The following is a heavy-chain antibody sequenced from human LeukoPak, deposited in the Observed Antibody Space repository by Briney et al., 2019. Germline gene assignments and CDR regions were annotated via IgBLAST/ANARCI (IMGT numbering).Heavy chain of an antibody. CDR2: ITSSTSYI. V-gene: IGHV3-21*01. J-gene: IGHJ4*02. Sequence: GGSLRLSCAASGFIFRGYSMNWVRPAPGKGLEWVSSITSSTSYIYYADSVKGRFTISRDNAKNSLYLQMNNLRAEDTAVYYCARGGDWNYAVDYCGQGTLVTVSS. D-gene: IGHD1-7*01. CDR1: GFIFRGYS. CDR3: ARGGDWNYAVDY.